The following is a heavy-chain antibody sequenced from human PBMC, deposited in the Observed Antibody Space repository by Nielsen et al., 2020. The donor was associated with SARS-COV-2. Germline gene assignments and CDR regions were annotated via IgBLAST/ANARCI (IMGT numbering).Heavy chain of an antibody. CDR3: ARVEGGSVLDY. D-gene: IGHD5/OR15-5a*01. CDR1: GFSFSNYG. CDR2: ISNSGNTI. V-gene: IGHV3-48*03. J-gene: IGHJ4*02. Sequence: GGSLRLSCAVSGFSFSNYGMNWVRQAPGRGLECISYISNSGNTIYYADSVKGRFTISRDNAKNSLYLQMNSLRVEETAVYYCARVEGGSVLDYWGQGTLVTVSP.